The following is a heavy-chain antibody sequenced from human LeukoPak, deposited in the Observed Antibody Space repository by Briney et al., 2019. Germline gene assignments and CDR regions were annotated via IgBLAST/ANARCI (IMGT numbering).Heavy chain of an antibody. Sequence: GGSLRLSCAASGFTFDDYAMHWVRQAPGKGLEWVSGISWNSGSIGYADSVKGRFTISRDNAKNSLYLQMNSLRAEDMALYYCAKAGSSGYGEYYFDYWGQGTLVTVSS. CDR1: GFTFDDYA. V-gene: IGHV3-9*03. J-gene: IGHJ4*02. CDR3: AKAGSSGYGEYYFDY. D-gene: IGHD3-22*01. CDR2: ISWNSGSI.